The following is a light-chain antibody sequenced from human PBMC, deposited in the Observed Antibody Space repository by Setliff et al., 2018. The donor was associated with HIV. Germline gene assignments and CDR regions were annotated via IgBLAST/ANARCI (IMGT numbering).Light chain of an antibody. Sequence: QSVPTQPASVSGSPGQSITTSCTGTSSDVGTYNLVSWYQQHPGKAPKLMIYEVSKRPSGVSNRFSGSKSGNTASLTISGLQAEDEADYYCCSYAGSYVFGTGTKVTVL. CDR3: CSYAGSYV. CDR1: SSDVGTYNL. V-gene: IGLV2-23*02. J-gene: IGLJ1*01. CDR2: EVS.